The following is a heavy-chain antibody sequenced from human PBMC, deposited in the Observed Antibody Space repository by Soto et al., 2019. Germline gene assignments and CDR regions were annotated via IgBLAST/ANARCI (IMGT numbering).Heavy chain of an antibody. D-gene: IGHD4-4*01. CDR1: GASISYCY. CDR3: ARETRRPPRTTDY. Sequence: ETRSLSCTVSGASISYCYWSWIRQPAGKVLECIGRIYASGNTNYNPSLKSRVTMSVDTSKNQFSLTLNSVTAADTAVCYCARETRRPPRTTDYCG. CDR2: IYASGNT. V-gene: IGHV4-4*07. J-gene: IGHJ4*01.